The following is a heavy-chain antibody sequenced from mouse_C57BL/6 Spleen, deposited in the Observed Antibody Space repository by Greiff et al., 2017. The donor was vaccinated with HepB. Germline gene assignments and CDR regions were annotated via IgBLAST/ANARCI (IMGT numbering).Heavy chain of an antibody. D-gene: IGHD1-1*01. CDR3: ARDPSHYYGSSYGAMDY. Sequence: EVQLQESGPGLVKPSQSLSLPCSVTGYSITSGYYWNWIRQFPGNKLEWMGYISYDGSNNYNPSLKNRISITRDTSKNQFFLKLNSVTTEDTATYYCARDPSHYYGSSYGAMDYWGQGTSVTVSS. CDR1: GYSITSGYY. J-gene: IGHJ4*01. CDR2: ISYDGSN. V-gene: IGHV3-6*01.